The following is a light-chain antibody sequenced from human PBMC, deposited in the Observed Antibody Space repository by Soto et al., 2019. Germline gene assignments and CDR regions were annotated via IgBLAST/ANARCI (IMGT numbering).Light chain of an antibody. J-gene: IGKJ3*01. CDR3: QQRSNWLLT. CDR1: RRLSSS. V-gene: IGKV3-11*01. Sequence: EIVLTQSPATLSLSPGERATLSCRASRRLSSSLAWSQQNPGQAPSLFIYVASNRATGIPARFSGSGSGTDFTLTISCLEPEDFAIYYCQQRSNWLLTFGPGTKVDIK. CDR2: VAS.